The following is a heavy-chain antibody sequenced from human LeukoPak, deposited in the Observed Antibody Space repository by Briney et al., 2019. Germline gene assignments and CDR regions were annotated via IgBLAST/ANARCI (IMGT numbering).Heavy chain of an antibody. Sequence: GGSLRLSCAASGFTFSSYSMNWVRQASGKGLEWVSSISSDSNYIYYADSVKGRFTISRDNAKNSLYLQMNSLRAEDTAVYYCARDVARISDYWGQGALVTVSS. CDR3: ARDVARISDY. CDR1: GFTFSSYS. CDR2: ISSDSNYI. J-gene: IGHJ4*02. V-gene: IGHV3-21*01. D-gene: IGHD2-15*01.